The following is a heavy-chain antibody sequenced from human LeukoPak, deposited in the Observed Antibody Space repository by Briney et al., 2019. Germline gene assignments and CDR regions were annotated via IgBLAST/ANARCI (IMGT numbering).Heavy chain of an antibody. CDR2: IIPILGIT. D-gene: IGHD6-13*01. Sequence: ASVKVSCKASEGTFNSYGISWVRQAPGQGLEWMGRIIPILGITNYAQKFQGRVTITADKSTNTAYMELSSLRSEDTAVFYCARDLHGSSSWYDYWGQGTLVTVSS. J-gene: IGHJ4*02. V-gene: IGHV1-69*04. CDR1: EGTFNSYG. CDR3: ARDLHGSSSWYDY.